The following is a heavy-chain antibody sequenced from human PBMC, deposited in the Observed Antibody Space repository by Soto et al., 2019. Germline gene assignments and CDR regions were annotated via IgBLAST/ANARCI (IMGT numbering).Heavy chain of an antibody. CDR3: ARAELRYFDWSPTDY. CDR2: IIPILGIA. CDR1: GGTFSSYT. V-gene: IGHV1-69*02. J-gene: IGHJ4*02. Sequence: QVQLVQSGAEVKKPGSSVKVSCKASGGTFSSYTISWVRQAPGQGLEWMGRIIPILGIANYAQKFQGRVTITADKSTSTAYMELSSLSAEDTAVYYCARAELRYFDWSPTDYWGQGTLVTVSS. D-gene: IGHD3-9*01.